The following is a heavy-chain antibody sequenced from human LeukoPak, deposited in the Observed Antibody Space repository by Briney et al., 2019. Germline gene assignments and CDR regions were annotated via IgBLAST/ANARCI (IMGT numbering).Heavy chain of an antibody. CDR3: AKKTYSSSPYYFDY. D-gene: IGHD6-13*01. Sequence: PGGSLRLSCAASGFAVSSKYMTWVRQAPGKGLEWVSAISGSGGSTYYADSVKGRFTISRDNSKNTLYLQMNSLRAEDTAVYYCAKKTYSSSPYYFDYWGQGTLVTVSS. J-gene: IGHJ4*02. CDR2: ISGSGGST. CDR1: GFAVSSKY. V-gene: IGHV3-23*01.